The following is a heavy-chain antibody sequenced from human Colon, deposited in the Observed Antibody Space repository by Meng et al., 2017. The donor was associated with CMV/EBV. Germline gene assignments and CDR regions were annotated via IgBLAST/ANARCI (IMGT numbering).Heavy chain of an antibody. V-gene: IGHV1-2*06. Sequence: NVSCTTSGYPVTDYYIHGVRQAPGQGLEWRGRNYPNGGDTNFAQKFRGRVTMTRDTFISTAYMELPNLTSDDTAVYYCARGGGVFDPWGQGTLVTVSS. D-gene: IGHD3-16*01. CDR2: NYPNGGDT. CDR3: ARGGGVFDP. CDR1: GYPVTDYY. J-gene: IGHJ5*02.